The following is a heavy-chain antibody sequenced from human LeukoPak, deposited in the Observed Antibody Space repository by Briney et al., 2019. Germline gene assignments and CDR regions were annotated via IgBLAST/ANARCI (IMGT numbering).Heavy chain of an antibody. CDR2: ISGSGGST. CDR1: GFTFSSHA. V-gene: IGHV3-23*01. J-gene: IGHJ4*02. D-gene: IGHD5-12*01. CDR3: AKGGYSGYDWRGDY. Sequence: GGSLRLSCAASGFTFSSHAMSWVRQAPGKGLEWVSAISGSGGSTYYADSVKGRFTISRDNSKNTLYLQMNSLRAEDTAVYYCAKGGYSGYDWRGDYWGQGTLVTVSS.